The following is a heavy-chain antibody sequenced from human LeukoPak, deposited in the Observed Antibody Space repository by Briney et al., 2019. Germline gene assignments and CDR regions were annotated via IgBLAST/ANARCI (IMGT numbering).Heavy chain of an antibody. CDR3: TSRGWIVGLVDY. J-gene: IGHJ4*02. CDR2: IYYTGTT. D-gene: IGHD3-22*01. V-gene: IGHV4-39*02. CDR1: GGSISSSSYS. Sequence: SETLSLTCTVPGGSISSSSYSWGWIRQPPGKGLEWIASIYYTGTTYYNPSLKSRVSISADTSKNHFSLKLSSVTAADTAVYYCTSRGWIVGLVDYWGQGTLVTVSS.